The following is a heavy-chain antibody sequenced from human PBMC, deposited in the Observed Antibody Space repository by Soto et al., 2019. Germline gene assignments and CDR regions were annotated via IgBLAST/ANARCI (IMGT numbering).Heavy chain of an antibody. CDR1: GYTFTSYG. J-gene: IGHJ4*02. CDR2: ISAYNGNT. V-gene: IGHV1-18*01. D-gene: IGHD5-12*01. Sequence: GASVKVSCKASGYTFTSYGISWVRQAPGQGLVWMGWISAYNGNTNYAQKLQGRVTMTTDTSTSTAYMELRSLRSDDTAVYYCARSGSEYSGYDPIDYWGQGTLVTVSS. CDR3: ARSGSEYSGYDPIDY.